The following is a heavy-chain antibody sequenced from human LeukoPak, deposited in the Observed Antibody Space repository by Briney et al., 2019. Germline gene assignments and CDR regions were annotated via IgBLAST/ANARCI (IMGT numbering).Heavy chain of an antibody. V-gene: IGHV4-39*02. D-gene: IGHD3-10*01. Sequence: SETLSLTCTVSGVSISTSRYYWGWIRQPPGKGLEWIGNIYYTGPTYYNASLESRVAISLDTSTNQFFLKLNSVTAADSAMYYCARDFRARGESWFGELSGYYYYYVDVWGKGTTVTVSS. CDR1: GVSISTSRYY. CDR2: IYYTGPT. CDR3: ARDFRARGESWFGELSGYYYYYVDV. J-gene: IGHJ6*03.